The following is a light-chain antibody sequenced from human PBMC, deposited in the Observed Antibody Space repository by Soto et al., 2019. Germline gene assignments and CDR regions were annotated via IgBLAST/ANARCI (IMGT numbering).Light chain of an antibody. CDR3: QSYDSSLSGWV. Sequence: QSVLTQPPSVSGAPGQRVTISCTGYNSNIGAGYDVHWYQQLPGTAPKLIIYGNSNRPSGVPDRFSASKSGTSASLAITGLHAEDEADYYCQSYDSSLSGWVFGGGTKLTVL. CDR2: GNS. V-gene: IGLV1-40*01. CDR1: NSNIGAGYD. J-gene: IGLJ3*02.